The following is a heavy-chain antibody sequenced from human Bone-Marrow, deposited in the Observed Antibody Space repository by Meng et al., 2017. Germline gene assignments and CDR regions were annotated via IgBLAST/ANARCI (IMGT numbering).Heavy chain of an antibody. CDR2: VSPDGSNG. Sequence: QVQLVESGGGVVGPGRSLRLSCAASGFSFSRYALHWIRQAPGEGLECVAVVSPDGSNGYYADSVNGRFTISRDNSKNTYYLQMNSLRSEDTAVYYCATGGAFYFDYWGQGAPVTVSS. CDR1: GFSFSRYA. CDR3: ATGGAFYFDY. J-gene: IGHJ4*02. D-gene: IGHD4-17*01. V-gene: IGHV3-30-3*01.